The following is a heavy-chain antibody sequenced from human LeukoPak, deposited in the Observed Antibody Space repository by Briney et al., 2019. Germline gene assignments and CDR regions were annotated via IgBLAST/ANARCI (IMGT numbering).Heavy chain of an antibody. V-gene: IGHV3-30*14. CDR2: ISYDGSNK. CDR1: GFTFSSYA. D-gene: IGHD3-16*02. CDR3: ARDLATRQRTGLYDS. Sequence: PGGSLRLSCAASGFTFSSYAMHWVRQAPGKGLEWVAVISYDGSNKYYADSVKGRFTISRDNSKNTLYLQMNSLRAEDTAVYYCARDLATRQRTGLYDSWGQGALVTVSS. J-gene: IGHJ4*02.